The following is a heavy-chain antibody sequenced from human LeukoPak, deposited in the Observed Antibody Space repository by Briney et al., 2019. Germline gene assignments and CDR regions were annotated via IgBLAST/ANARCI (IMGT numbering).Heavy chain of an antibody. CDR1: GFTFSSYW. J-gene: IGHJ4*02. D-gene: IGHD3-10*01. Sequence: GGSLRLSCAASGFTFSSYWMHWVRQAPGKGLVWVSRINSDGGTTTYADSVKGRFTISRDNAKNTLYLQMNNLRAEDTAIYYCATDSYVSGSYYRLFYWGQGTLVTVSS. CDR3: ATDSYVSGSYYRLFY. CDR2: INSDGGTT. V-gene: IGHV3-74*01.